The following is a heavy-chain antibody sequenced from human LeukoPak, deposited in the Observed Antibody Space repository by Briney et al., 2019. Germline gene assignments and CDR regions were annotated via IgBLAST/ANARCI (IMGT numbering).Heavy chain of an antibody. CDR3: ARRGSGSFVGAFDL. CDR2: INTNTGNP. V-gene: IGHV7-4-1*02. Sequence: GASVKVSCQASGFSFTSHAMNWVRQGPGQGLEWMGTINTNTGNPTYAQGFTGRLVFSLDTSVSTAYLEINSLKAEDTAVYYCARRGSGSFVGAFDLWGQGTMVAVSS. J-gene: IGHJ3*01. CDR1: GFSFTSHA. D-gene: IGHD1-26*01.